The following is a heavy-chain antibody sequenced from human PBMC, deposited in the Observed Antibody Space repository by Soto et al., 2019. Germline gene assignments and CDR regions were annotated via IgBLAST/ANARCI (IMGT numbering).Heavy chain of an antibody. CDR3: ARRKVLRFLDNWFDP. Sequence: SETLSLTCTVSGGSISSSSYYWGWIHQPPGKGLEWIGSIYYSGSTYYNPSLKSRVTISVDTSKNQFSLKLSSVTAADTAVYYCARRKVLRFLDNWFDPWGQGTLVTVSS. D-gene: IGHD3-3*01. CDR2: IYYSGST. J-gene: IGHJ5*02. V-gene: IGHV4-39*01. CDR1: GGSISSSSYY.